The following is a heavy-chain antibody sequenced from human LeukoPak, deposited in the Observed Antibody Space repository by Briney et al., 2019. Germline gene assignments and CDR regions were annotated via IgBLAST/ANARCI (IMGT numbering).Heavy chain of an antibody. CDR3: ARDSGPYGDFKFDP. CDR2: IYYSGST. J-gene: IGHJ5*02. Sequence: SETLSLTCTVSGGSISSYYWSWIRQPPGKGLEWIGYIYYSGSTNYNPSLKSRVTISVDTSKNQFSLKLSSVTAADTAVYYCARDSGPYGDFKFDPWGQGTLVTVSP. V-gene: IGHV4-59*01. D-gene: IGHD4-17*01. CDR1: GGSISSYY.